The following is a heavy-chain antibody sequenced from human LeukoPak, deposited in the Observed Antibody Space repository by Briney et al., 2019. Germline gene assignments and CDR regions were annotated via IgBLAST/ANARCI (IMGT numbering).Heavy chain of an antibody. J-gene: IGHJ5*02. Sequence: ASVKVSCKASGYTFTSYGISWVRQAPGQGLEWMGWISAYNGNTNYAQKLQGRVTMTTDTSTSTAYMELRSLRSDDTAVYYCARDTPNHPYYDFWSGPDPWGQGTLVTVSS. V-gene: IGHV1-18*01. D-gene: IGHD3-3*01. CDR3: ARDTPNHPYYDFWSGPDP. CDR2: ISAYNGNT. CDR1: GYTFTSYG.